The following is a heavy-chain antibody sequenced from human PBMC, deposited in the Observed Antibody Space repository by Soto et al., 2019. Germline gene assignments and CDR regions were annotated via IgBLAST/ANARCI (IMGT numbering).Heavy chain of an antibody. Sequence: HVKLQESGPVVVKPSQTLSLTCSVSGDSINSALHYWGWVRQSPGKGLQWIGYFHHTGSTFYNPSLKSRVTFSVDTSKNEFSLHLTSVTAADTAIYFCARSQVTVVVPGLWGPGTLGSVSA. CDR3: ARSQVTVVVPGL. J-gene: IGHJ4*02. CDR2: FHHTGST. CDR1: GDSINSALHY. V-gene: IGHV4-30-4*01. D-gene: IGHD4-4*01.